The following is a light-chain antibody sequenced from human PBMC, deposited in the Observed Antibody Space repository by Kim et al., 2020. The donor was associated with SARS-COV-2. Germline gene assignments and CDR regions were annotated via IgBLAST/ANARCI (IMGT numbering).Light chain of an antibody. V-gene: IGLV1-44*01. J-gene: IGLJ2*01. Sequence: TPGQRVTISCSGSRSNSGSNTVNWYQQLPGTAPKLLIYNNNQRPSGVPDRFSGSKSGTSASLAISGLQSEDEADYYCAAWDDSLNGVVFGGGTQLTVL. CDR3: AAWDDSLNGVV. CDR2: NNN. CDR1: RSNSGSNT.